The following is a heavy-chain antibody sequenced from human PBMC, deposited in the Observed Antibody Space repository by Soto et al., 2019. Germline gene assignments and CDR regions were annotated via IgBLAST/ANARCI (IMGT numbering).Heavy chain of an antibody. J-gene: IGHJ6*02. Sequence: QLQMQESGSGLVKPSQTLSLTCAVSGASISSGGSSWNWIRQAPGTGLEWIGYIYHSGITNYNPSLKSRVTISVDKSQNRFTLSLSFVTAADTAGYFCARSRAVRGSYGLDVWGQGTTVTVSS. V-gene: IGHV4-30-2*01. CDR2: IYHSGIT. D-gene: IGHD3-10*01. CDR1: GASISSGGSS. CDR3: ARSRAVRGSYGLDV.